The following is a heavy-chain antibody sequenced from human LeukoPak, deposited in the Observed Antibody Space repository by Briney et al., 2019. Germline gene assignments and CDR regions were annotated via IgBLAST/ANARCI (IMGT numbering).Heavy chain of an antibody. CDR3: ARANRGDAFDI. V-gene: IGHV3-23*01. Sequence: GGSLRLSCAASGFTFSSYAMSWVRQAPGKGLEWVSAISGSGGSTYYADSVKGRFTISRDNAKNSLYLQMNSLRAEDTAVYYCARANRGDAFDIWGQGTMVTVSS. J-gene: IGHJ3*02. D-gene: IGHD2/OR15-2a*01. CDR2: ISGSGGST. CDR1: GFTFSSYA.